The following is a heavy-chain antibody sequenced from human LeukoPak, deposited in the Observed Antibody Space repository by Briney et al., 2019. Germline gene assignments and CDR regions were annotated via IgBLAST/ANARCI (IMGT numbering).Heavy chain of an antibody. V-gene: IGHV3-21*01. J-gene: IGHJ6*03. CDR1: GFTFSSYT. Sequence: GGSLRLSCAASGFTFSSYTMNWVRQAPGKGPEWVSSITSSSSYIYYADSVKGRFTISRDNARNSLYLQMNSLRADDTALYYCARDGDTVLTRGYYYYMDVWGKGTTVTVSS. D-gene: IGHD4-23*01. CDR2: ITSSSSYI. CDR3: ARDGDTVLTRGYYYYMDV.